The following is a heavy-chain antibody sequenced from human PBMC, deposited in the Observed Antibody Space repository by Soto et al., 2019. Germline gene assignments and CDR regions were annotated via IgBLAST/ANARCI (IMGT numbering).Heavy chain of an antibody. D-gene: IGHD3-3*01. CDR2: IWYDGSNK. CDR1: GFTFSSYG. J-gene: IGHJ4*02. Sequence: GGSLRLSCAASGFTFSSYGMHWVRQAPGKGLEWVAVIWYDGSNKYYADSVKGRFTISRDNSKNTLYLQMNSLRAEDTAVYYCARDVDGFWFFDYWGQGTLVTVSS. CDR3: ARDVDGFWFFDY. V-gene: IGHV3-33*01.